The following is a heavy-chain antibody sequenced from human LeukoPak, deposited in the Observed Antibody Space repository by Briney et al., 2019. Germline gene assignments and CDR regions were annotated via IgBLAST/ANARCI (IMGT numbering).Heavy chain of an antibody. V-gene: IGHV1-2*02. Sequence: ASAKVSCKASGYTFTGYYMHWVRQAPGQGLEWMGWINPNSGGTNYAQKFQGRVTMTRDTSISTAYMELSRLRSDDTAVYYCARDIPLTYSSSWEGYFDYWGQGTLVTVSS. D-gene: IGHD6-13*01. CDR1: GYTFTGYY. CDR2: INPNSGGT. CDR3: ARDIPLTYSSSWEGYFDY. J-gene: IGHJ4*02.